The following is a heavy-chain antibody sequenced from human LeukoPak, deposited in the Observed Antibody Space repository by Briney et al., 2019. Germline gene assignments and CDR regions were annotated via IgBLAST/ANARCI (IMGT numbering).Heavy chain of an antibody. CDR3: VREGGYCSGGSCRNWFDS. Sequence: PSETLSLTCTVSGGSVNSYYWSWIRQPAGKGLEWIGHIYASGSNDYNPSLKSRVTISVDTSKNQFSLNLNSVTAADTAVYYCVREGGYCSGGSCRNWFDSWGQGTLVTVSS. CDR1: GGSVNSYY. J-gene: IGHJ5*01. CDR2: IYASGSN. V-gene: IGHV4-4*07. D-gene: IGHD2-15*01.